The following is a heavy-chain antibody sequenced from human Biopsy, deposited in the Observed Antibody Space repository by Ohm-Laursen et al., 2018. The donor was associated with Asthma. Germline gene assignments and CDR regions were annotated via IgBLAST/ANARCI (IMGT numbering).Heavy chain of an antibody. CDR2: HDHEEGGT. V-gene: IGHV1-24*01. CDR1: GYSLTDLS. J-gene: IGHJ4*02. Sequence: ASVKVSCKISGYSLTDLSMDWVRQAPGQGLEWMGGHDHEEGGTVNVRRFQGRVPMSEYTSTDTSYMKLSSQSSDDTAVYYCTSDFPKDYVRYNFQFWGQGTLVTVSS. D-gene: IGHD4-17*01. CDR3: TSDFPKDYVRYNFQF.